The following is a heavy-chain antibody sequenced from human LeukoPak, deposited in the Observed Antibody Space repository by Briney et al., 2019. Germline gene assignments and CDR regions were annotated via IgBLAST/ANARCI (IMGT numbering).Heavy chain of an antibody. D-gene: IGHD2-2*02. Sequence: GGSLRLSCAASGFTFGSYAMSWVRQAPGKGLEWVSAISGSGGSTYYADSVKGRFTISRDNSKNTLYLQMNSLRAEDTAVYYCAKGPGYCSSTSCYTNWFDPWGQGTLVTVSS. J-gene: IGHJ5*02. CDR2: ISGSGGST. CDR3: AKGPGYCSSTSCYTNWFDP. V-gene: IGHV3-23*01. CDR1: GFTFGSYA.